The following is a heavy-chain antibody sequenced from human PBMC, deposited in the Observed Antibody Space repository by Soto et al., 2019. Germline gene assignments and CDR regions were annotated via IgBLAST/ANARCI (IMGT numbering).Heavy chain of an antibody. V-gene: IGHV1-18*03. CDR2: ISAYNGNT. Sequence: ATVKVSCQASGYTFTSYGIGWVRQAPGQGLEWVGWISAYNGNTNYAQKYQGRVTMTTDTSTSTVYMELWSLRSDDMAVYYCARDQWGALRLLDYWGQGTLVTVSS. CDR1: GYTFTSYG. CDR3: ARDQWGALRLLDY. D-gene: IGHD1-26*01. J-gene: IGHJ4*02.